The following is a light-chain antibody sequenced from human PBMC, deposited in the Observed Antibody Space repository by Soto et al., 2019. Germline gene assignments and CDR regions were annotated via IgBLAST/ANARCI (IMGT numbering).Light chain of an antibody. J-gene: IGKJ1*01. Sequence: DIQMTQSPSTVSASVGDRVTITCRASQRISTWLAWYQQRPGKAPKLLIYGASTLESGVPSRFSGSGSGTEFTLTISSLQAEDFATYYCQQYNTYWTFGQGTK. CDR2: GAS. CDR3: QQYNTYWT. CDR1: QRISTW. V-gene: IGKV1-5*01.